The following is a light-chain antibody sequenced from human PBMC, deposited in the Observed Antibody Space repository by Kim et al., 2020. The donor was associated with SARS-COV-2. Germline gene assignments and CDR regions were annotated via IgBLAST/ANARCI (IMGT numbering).Light chain of an antibody. J-gene: IGLJ2*01. CDR1: AGAVTSGHY. CDR3: LLTYNGIRL. Sequence: QAAVTQEPSLTVSPGGTVTLTCGSSAGAVTSGHYPYWFQQKPGQAPRTLIYDINNRNAWTPARFSGSLPGGKAALTLSGAQPEDEADYFCLLTYNGIRLFGGGTQLTVL. CDR2: DIN. V-gene: IGLV7-46*01.